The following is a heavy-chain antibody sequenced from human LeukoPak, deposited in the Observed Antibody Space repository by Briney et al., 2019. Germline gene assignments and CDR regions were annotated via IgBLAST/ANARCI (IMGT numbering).Heavy chain of an antibody. J-gene: IGHJ4*02. Sequence: SETLSLTCTVSGGSISNYYWTWIRQSPGKGLEWIGNIYYSGSTNYNPSLKSRVTISVDTSNNQFSLKLSSVTAADTAVYYCARGAKWGAYWGQGILVTVSS. CDR1: GGSISNYY. CDR2: IYYSGST. D-gene: IGHD3-16*01. V-gene: IGHV4-59*01. CDR3: ARGAKWGAY.